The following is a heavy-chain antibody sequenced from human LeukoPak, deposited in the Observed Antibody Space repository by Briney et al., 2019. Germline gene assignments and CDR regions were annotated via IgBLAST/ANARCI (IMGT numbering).Heavy chain of an antibody. CDR1: GGTFNHFG. D-gene: IGHD1-1*01. CDR2: IIPILDLT. J-gene: IGHJ4*02. V-gene: IGHV1-69*04. CDR3: ARDSGRPPTSFDY. Sequence: SVKVSCKASGGTFNHFGINWVRQAPGQGLEWMGRIIPILDLTKYAPKIQDRVTITADKSTGTAYMELNSLRSEDTAVYFCARDSGRPPTSFDYWGQGTLVTVSS.